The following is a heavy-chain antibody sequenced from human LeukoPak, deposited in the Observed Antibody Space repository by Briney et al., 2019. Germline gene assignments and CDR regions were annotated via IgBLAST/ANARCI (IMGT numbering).Heavy chain of an antibody. V-gene: IGHV3-23*01. CDR3: AKKTGDSSGYHRRYYFDY. Sequence: WIRQAPGKGLEWVSAISGSGGSTYYADSVKGRFTISRDNSKNTLYLQMNSLRAEDTAVYYCAKKTGDSSGYHRRYYFDYWGQGTLVTVSS. D-gene: IGHD3-22*01. J-gene: IGHJ4*02. CDR2: ISGSGGST.